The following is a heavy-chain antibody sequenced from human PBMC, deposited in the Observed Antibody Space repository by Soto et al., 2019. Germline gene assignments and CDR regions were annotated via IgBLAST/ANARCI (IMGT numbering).Heavy chain of an antibody. J-gene: IGHJ4*02. CDR3: ARAGYCGPGCYYYFDY. CDR2: IKPDGSAT. CDR1: GFTFGSYW. V-gene: IGHV3-7*01. Sequence: EVQLVESGGGLVQPGGSLRLSCAVSGFTFGSYWMNWVRLIPGKGLEWVAYIKPDGSATSYVDSVKGRFTISRDNAKNSLYLQMNSLRVEDTSVYYCARAGYCGPGCYYYFDYWGQGTLVTVS. D-gene: IGHD2-21*02.